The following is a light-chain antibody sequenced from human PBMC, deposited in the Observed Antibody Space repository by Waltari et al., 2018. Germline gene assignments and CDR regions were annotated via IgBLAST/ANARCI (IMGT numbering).Light chain of an antibody. CDR3: QQYDKWLRYS. CDR1: QSSSTN. J-gene: IGKJ2*01. CDR2: GAS. V-gene: IGKV3-15*01. Sequence: IVMTQSPATLSVSPGERATLACRASQSSSTNLAWFQEKPGQAPRLLIYGASTRATGVPARFSGSGSGTYFTLVISSLQSEDFAVYYCQQYDKWLRYSFGQGTKLEIK.